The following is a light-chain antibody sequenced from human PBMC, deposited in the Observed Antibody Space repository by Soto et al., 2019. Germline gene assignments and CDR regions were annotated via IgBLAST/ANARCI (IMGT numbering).Light chain of an antibody. CDR3: CSFAGSGSPYV. V-gene: IGLV2-23*01. CDR2: EGT. J-gene: IGLJ1*01. Sequence: QSVLTQPASVSGSPGQSTTISCTGTSSDVGSYNLVSWYQQHPGKAPKLMIYEGTKRPSGVSNRFSGSKSGNTASLTISGLQAEDEADYYCCSFAGSGSPYVFGTGTKVTVL. CDR1: SSDVGSYNL.